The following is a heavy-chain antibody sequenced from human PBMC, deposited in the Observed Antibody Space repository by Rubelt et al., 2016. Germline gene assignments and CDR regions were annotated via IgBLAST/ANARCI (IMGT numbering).Heavy chain of an antibody. CDR2: IKSKSNGGTA. Sequence: EVQLVESGGGLVKPGGSLRLSCAASGFTFNNAWMSWVRQAPGKGLEWVGLIKSKSNGGTAHYAGPAKGRFTISRDDSTNTVFLQMNSLKIEDTALYYCTTVNFAAFDLWGQGTLVTVSS. CDR3: TTVNFAAFDL. D-gene: IGHD3/OR15-3a*01. CDR1: GFTFNNAW. V-gene: IGHV3-15*01. J-gene: IGHJ3*01.